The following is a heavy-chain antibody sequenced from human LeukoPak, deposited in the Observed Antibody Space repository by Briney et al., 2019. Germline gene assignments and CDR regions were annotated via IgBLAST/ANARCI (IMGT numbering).Heavy chain of an antibody. CDR3: AKCRSRTPYYGMDV. V-gene: IGHV3-23*01. CDR2: ISGSGGST. J-gene: IGHJ6*02. CDR1: GFTFSSYA. D-gene: IGHD6-19*01. Sequence: GGSLRLSCAASGFTFSSYAMSWVRQAPGKGLEWVSAISGSGGSTYYADSVKGRFTISRDNSKNTLYLQMNSLRAEDTAVYYRAKCRSRTPYYGMDVWGQGTTVTVSS.